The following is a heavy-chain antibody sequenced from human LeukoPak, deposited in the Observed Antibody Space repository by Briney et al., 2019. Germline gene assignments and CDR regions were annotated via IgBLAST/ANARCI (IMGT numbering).Heavy chain of an antibody. V-gene: IGHV4-59*01. D-gene: IGHD6-13*01. CDR3: ARVVSGIAAAGFDY. J-gene: IGHJ4*02. Sequence: PSETLSLTCSVSGGSISSYYWSWIRQPPGKGLEWIGYIYYSGSTNYNPSLKSRVTISVDTSKNQFSLKLSSVTAADTAVYYCARVVSGIAAAGFDYWGQGTLVTVSS. CDR1: GGSISSYY. CDR2: IYYSGST.